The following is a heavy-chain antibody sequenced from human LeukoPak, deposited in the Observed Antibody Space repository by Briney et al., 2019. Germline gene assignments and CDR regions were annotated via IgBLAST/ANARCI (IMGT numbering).Heavy chain of an antibody. V-gene: IGHV3-33*01. CDR2: IWYDGSNK. CDR3: AGDRPARGYDSSDYFDY. CDR1: GFTFSSYG. J-gene: IGHJ4*02. D-gene: IGHD3-22*01. Sequence: GGSLRLSCAASGFTFSSYGMHWARQAPGKGLEWVAVIWYDGSNKYYADSVKGRLTISRDNSKNTLYLQMNSLRAEDTAVYYCAGDRPARGYDSSDYFDYWGQGTLVTVSS.